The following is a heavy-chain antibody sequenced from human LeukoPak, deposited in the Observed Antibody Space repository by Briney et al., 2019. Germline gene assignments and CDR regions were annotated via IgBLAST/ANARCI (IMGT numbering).Heavy chain of an antibody. D-gene: IGHD2-15*01. Sequence: GGSLRLSCAASGFTFRSYDMHWVRQATGKGLEWVSAIGTSGDTYYPGSVKGRFTISRENAKNSLYIQMNSLRAGDTAVYYCARGSYCSGGSCYSQGAFDIWGQGTMVTVSS. CDR1: GFTFRSYD. J-gene: IGHJ3*02. CDR2: IGTSGDT. V-gene: IGHV3-13*04. CDR3: ARGSYCSGGSCYSQGAFDI.